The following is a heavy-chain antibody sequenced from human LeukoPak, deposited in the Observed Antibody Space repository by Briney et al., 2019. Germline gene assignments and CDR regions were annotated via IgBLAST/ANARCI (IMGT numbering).Heavy chain of an antibody. CDR2: VDPEDGET. CDR3: ATGRGNWFDP. J-gene: IGHJ5*02. Sequence: ASVKVSCKASGYTFTDYYMHWVQQALGKGLEWMGRVDPEDGETIYAEKFQGRVTITADTSTDTAYMELSSLRSEDTAVYYCATGRGNWFDPWGQGTLVTVSS. CDR1: GYTFTDYY. D-gene: IGHD3-16*01. V-gene: IGHV1-69-2*01.